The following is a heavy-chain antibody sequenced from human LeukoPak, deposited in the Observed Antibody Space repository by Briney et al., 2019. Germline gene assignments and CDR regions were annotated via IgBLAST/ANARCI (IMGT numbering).Heavy chain of an antibody. CDR2: ISYDGSNE. Sequence: PGRSLRLSCAASGLTFSGYGMHWVRQAPGKGLEWVAIISYDGSNEYYADSVKGRFTISRDNAKNSLYLQMNSLRAEDTAVYYCARSRYNWGPPYYYYMDVWGKGTTVTVSS. CDR1: GLTFSGYG. J-gene: IGHJ6*03. D-gene: IGHD1-20*01. CDR3: ARSRYNWGPPYYYYMDV. V-gene: IGHV3-30*12.